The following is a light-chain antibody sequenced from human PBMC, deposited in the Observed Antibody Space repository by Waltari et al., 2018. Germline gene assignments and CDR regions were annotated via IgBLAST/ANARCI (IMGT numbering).Light chain of an antibody. CDR3: QQSYSVPALT. J-gene: IGKJ4*01. CDR2: AAS. V-gene: IGKV1-39*01. Sequence: DIQMTQSPSSLPASVGDRVTLTCRASQSISSYLNWYQQRPGKAPRLLIYAASRLQSGVPSRFSGSGSGTDFTLTISSLQTEDFATYYCQQSYSVPALTFGGGTKVEIK. CDR1: QSISSY.